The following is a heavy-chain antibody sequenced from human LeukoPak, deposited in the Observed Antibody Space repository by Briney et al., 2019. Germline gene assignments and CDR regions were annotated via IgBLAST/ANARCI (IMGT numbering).Heavy chain of an antibody. V-gene: IGHV4-39*07. CDR3: GGYSSGEGFDY. D-gene: IGHD6-19*01. CDR1: GGSISSSSYY. Sequence: PSETLSLTCTVSGGSISSSSYYWGWIRQPPGKGLEWIGSIYYSGSTYYNPSLKSRVTISVDTSKNQFSLKLSSVTAADTAVYYCGGYSSGEGFDYWGQGTLVTVSS. J-gene: IGHJ4*02. CDR2: IYYSGST.